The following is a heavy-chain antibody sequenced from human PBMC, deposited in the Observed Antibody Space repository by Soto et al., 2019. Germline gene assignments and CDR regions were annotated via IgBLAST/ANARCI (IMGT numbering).Heavy chain of an antibody. CDR1: GFTFSNYW. D-gene: IGHD2-15*01. V-gene: IGHV3-7*04. Sequence: PGGSLRLSCAASGFTFSNYWMSWVRQAPGEGLEWVANIKQDGSENSYVDSVKGRFTISRDNAKNSVYLQMNSLRAEDTAVYYCARGRYCSGGRCYFDYWGQGTPVNVSS. CDR2: IKQDGSEN. J-gene: IGHJ4*02. CDR3: ARGRYCSGGRCYFDY.